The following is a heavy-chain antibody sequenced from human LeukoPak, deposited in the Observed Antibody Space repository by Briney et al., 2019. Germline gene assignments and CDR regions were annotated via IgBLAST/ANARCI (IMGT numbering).Heavy chain of an antibody. J-gene: IGHJ4*02. V-gene: IGHV3-15*01. D-gene: IGHD2-15*01. CDR2: IKSKTDGGTT. CDR3: TTIRGFCSGRSCLGY. Sequence: GGSLRLSCAVSGFTFSNAWMSWVRQAPGKGMEWVGRIKSKTDGGTTDYAAPVKGRFTISRDDSKNTLYLQMNSLKSEDTAVYYCTTIRGFCSGRSCLGYWGQGTLVTVSS. CDR1: GFTFSNAW.